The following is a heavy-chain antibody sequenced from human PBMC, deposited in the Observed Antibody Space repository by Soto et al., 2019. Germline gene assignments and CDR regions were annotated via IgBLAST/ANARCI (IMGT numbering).Heavy chain of an antibody. J-gene: IGHJ4*02. CDR1: GYTFTSYY. V-gene: IGHV1-3*01. Sequence: GASVKVSCKASGYTFTSYYMHWVRQAPGQRLEWMGWINAGNGNTKYSQKFQGRVAITRDTSASTAYMELSSLRSEDTAVYYCASDLRYYYDSSGYYPDYWGQGTLVTVSS. D-gene: IGHD3-22*01. CDR3: ASDLRYYYDSSGYYPDY. CDR2: INAGNGNT.